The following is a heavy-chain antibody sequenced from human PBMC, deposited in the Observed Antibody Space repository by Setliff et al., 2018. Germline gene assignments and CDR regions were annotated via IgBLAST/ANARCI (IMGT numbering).Heavy chain of an antibody. D-gene: IGHD1-26*01. V-gene: IGHV3-23*01. Sequence: GGSLRLSCAASGFTFTTYAMRWVRQAPGKGLEWVSSISSGGSTYYADSVKGRFTISRDNSKTTLYLQMNSLRAEDTAIYYCARILLSTKALDYWGQGTLVTVSS. CDR3: ARILLSTKALDY. CDR1: GFTFTTYA. J-gene: IGHJ4*02. CDR2: ISSGGST.